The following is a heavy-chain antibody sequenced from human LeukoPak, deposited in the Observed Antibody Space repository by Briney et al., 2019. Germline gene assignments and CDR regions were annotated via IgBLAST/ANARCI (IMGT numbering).Heavy chain of an antibody. J-gene: IGHJ6*04. CDR3: ARGYCSSISCYYYGMDV. D-gene: IGHD2-2*01. CDR2: IYHSGST. Sequence: SGTLSLTCAVSGGSISSSNWWSWVRQPPGKGLEWIGEIYHSGSTNYNPSLKSRVTISVDKSKNQFSLKLSSVTAADTAVYYCARGYCSSISCYYYGMDVWGKGTTVTVSS. V-gene: IGHV4-4*02. CDR1: GGSISSSNW.